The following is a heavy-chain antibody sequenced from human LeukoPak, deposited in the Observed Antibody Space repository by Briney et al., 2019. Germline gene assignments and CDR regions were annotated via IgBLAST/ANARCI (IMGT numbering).Heavy chain of an antibody. CDR1: GFTFSSYG. CDR2: IWYDGSNK. J-gene: IGHJ6*02. CDR3: ARARAALGQGMDV. Sequence: GGSLRLSCAASGFTFSSYGMHWVRQAPGKGLEWVAVIWYDGSNKYYADSVKGRFTISRDSSKNTLYMQMNSLRDEDTAVYYCARARAALGQGMDVWGQGTTGTVSS. V-gene: IGHV3-33*01.